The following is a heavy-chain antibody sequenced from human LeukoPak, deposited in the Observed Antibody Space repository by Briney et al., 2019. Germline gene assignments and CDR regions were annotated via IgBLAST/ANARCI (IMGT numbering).Heavy chain of an antibody. J-gene: IGHJ6*02. CDR3: AKYRTSRRYYYGMDV. Sequence: PSETLSLTCAVYGGSFSGYYWSWIRQPPGKGLEWIGEINHSGSTNYNPSLKSRVTISVDTSKNQFSLKLSSVTAADTAVYYRAKYRTSRRYYYGMDVWGQGTTVTVSS. CDR1: GGSFSGYY. CDR2: INHSGST. D-gene: IGHD6-6*01. V-gene: IGHV4-34*01.